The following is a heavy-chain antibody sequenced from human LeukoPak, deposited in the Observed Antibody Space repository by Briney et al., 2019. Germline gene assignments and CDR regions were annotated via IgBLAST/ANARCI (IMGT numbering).Heavy chain of an antibody. CDR3: ATKAGDYYFDY. CDR2: ISGSGGST. Sequence: GGSLRLSCAASGFTFSSYSMNWVRQAPGKGLEWVSAISGSGGSTYYADSVKGRFTISRDNSKNTLYLQMNSLRAEDTAVYYCATKAGDYYFDYWGQGTLVTVSS. V-gene: IGHV3-23*01. CDR1: GFTFSSYS. D-gene: IGHD2-21*01. J-gene: IGHJ4*02.